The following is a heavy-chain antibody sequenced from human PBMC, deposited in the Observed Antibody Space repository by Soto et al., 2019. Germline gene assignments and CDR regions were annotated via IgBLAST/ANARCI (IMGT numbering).Heavy chain of an antibody. CDR2: ISSSGSTI. D-gene: IGHD6-6*01. CDR1: GFTFSDYY. J-gene: IGHJ6*02. V-gene: IGHV3-11*01. Sequence: SLLLSCAASGFTFSDYYMSWIRQAPGKGLEWVSYISSSGSTIYYADSVKGRFTIPRDNAKNSLYLQMNSLRAEDTAVYYCARDPPAYSSSPGGYYSYGMDVWGQGTTVTVSS. CDR3: ARDPPAYSSSPGGYYSYGMDV.